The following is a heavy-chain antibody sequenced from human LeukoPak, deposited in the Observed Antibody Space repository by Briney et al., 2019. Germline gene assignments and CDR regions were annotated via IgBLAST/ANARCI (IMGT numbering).Heavy chain of an antibody. D-gene: IGHD6-19*01. CDR3: ARDPNSKLGGWPNWFDP. CDR2: IRQDGGEK. J-gene: IGHJ5*02. CDR1: GFTFSDYW. Sequence: GGSLRLSCAVSGFTFSDYWMNWVRQAPGKGLEWVASIRQDGGEKSYVDSVKGRLTISRDNTKHSLYLQMSSLRAEDTGVYYCARDPNSKLGGWPNWFDPWGQGTLVTVSS. V-gene: IGHV3-7*01.